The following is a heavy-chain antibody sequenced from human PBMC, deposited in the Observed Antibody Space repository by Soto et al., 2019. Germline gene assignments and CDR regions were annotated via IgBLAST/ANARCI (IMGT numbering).Heavy chain of an antibody. J-gene: IGHJ6*02. Sequence: QVQLVQSGAEVKKPGASVKVSCKASGYTFTGYYMHWVRQAPGQGLEWMGWINPNSGGTNYAQKFQGRVTMTRDTSISTVYMELSRLRSDDTAVYYCARVVAGTLYYYYGMDVWGQGTTVTVSS. CDR1: GYTFTGYY. D-gene: IGHD6-19*01. CDR3: ARVVAGTLYYYYGMDV. V-gene: IGHV1-2*02. CDR2: INPNSGGT.